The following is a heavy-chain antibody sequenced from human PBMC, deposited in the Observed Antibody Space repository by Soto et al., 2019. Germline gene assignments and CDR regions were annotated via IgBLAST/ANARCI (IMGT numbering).Heavy chain of an antibody. D-gene: IGHD1-26*01. CDR3: ARVGSGTAGY. CDR2: IIPIFGTA. Sequence: ASVKVSCKASGGTFSSYAISWVRQAPGQGLEWMGGIIPIFGTANYAQKFQGRVTITADESTSTAYMELSSLRSEDTAVCYCARVGSGTAGYWGQGTPVTVYS. CDR1: GGTFSSYA. J-gene: IGHJ4*02. V-gene: IGHV1-69*13.